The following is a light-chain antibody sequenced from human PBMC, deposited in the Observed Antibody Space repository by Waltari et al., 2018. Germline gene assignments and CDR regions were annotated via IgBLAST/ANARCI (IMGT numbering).Light chain of an antibody. CDR3: QERSNWPGGS. CDR2: DAS. CDR1: QSVNTY. Sequence: EIVLTQSPASLSLSPGESASLSCRASQSVNTYLAWYQQKPGQPPRLLTYDASTRATGVPARFVGSGSGTDFTLTITRLEPEDFAVYYCQERSNWPGGSFGGGTKVETK. J-gene: IGKJ4*01. V-gene: IGKV3-11*01.